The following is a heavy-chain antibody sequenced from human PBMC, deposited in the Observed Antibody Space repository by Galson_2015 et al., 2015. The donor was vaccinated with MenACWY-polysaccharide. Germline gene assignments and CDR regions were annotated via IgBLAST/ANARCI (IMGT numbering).Heavy chain of an antibody. CDR2: VSGSGGST. V-gene: IGHV3-23*01. CDR3: AKDWGYGGNSGFDY. D-gene: IGHD4-23*01. Sequence: SLRLSCAASGFTFSSYAMSWVRQAPGKGLEWVSGVSGSGGSTYYADSVKGRFTISRDNSKNTLYLQMSSLRAEDTAVYYCAKDWGYGGNSGFDYWGQGTLVTVSS. J-gene: IGHJ4*02. CDR1: GFTFSSYA.